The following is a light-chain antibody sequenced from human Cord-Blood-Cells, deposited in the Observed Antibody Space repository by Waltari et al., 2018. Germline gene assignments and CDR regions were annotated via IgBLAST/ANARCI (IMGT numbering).Light chain of an antibody. CDR3: QQRSNWPIT. CDR1: QSVSSH. J-gene: IGKJ5*01. V-gene: IGKV3-11*01. CDR2: DAS. Sequence: EIVLTQSPATLSLSPGERATLSCRASQSVSSHLAWYLQKPGQAPRLLISDASNRATGIPARCSGSGSGTDFTLTISILEPEEFAVYYCQQRSNWPITFGQGTRLEI.